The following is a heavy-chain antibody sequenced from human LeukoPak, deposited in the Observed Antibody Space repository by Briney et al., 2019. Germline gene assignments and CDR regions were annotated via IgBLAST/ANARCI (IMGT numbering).Heavy chain of an antibody. CDR2: ISGSGGGT. Sequence: GGSLRLSCAASGFTFSNYGMNWVRQPPGKGLEWVAGISGSGGGTNYADSVKGRFTISRDNPRNTLYLQMNSLRAEDTAVYFCAKRGVVIRVILVGFHKEAYYFDSWGQGALVTVSS. CDR1: GFTFSNYG. V-gene: IGHV3-23*01. J-gene: IGHJ4*02. CDR3: AKRGVVIRVILVGFHKEAYYFDS. D-gene: IGHD3-22*01.